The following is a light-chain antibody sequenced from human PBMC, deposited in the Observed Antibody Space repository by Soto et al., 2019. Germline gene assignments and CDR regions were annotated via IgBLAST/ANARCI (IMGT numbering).Light chain of an antibody. V-gene: IGKV3-20*01. J-gene: IGKJ2*01. CDR1: QSVSSTY. Sequence: EIVLTQSPGTLSLSPGERANLSCRASQSVSSTYLAWYQQKPGQAPRLLIYGASSRATGIPDRFSGSGSGKDFTLTISRLEPEDFAVYYCQRYDISPFPFGQGTKLEIK. CDR2: GAS. CDR3: QRYDISPFP.